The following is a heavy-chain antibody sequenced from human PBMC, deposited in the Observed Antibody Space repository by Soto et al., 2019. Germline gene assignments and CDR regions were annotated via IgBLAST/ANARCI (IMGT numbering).Heavy chain of an antibody. J-gene: IGHJ4*02. V-gene: IGHV3-33*01. CDR3: ARDGYCSGGSCYSVPVFDY. D-gene: IGHD2-15*01. CDR1: GFTFSSYG. Sequence: GGSLRLSCAASGFTFSSYGMHWVRQAPGKGLEWVAVIWYDGSNKYYADSVKDRFTISRDNSKNTLYLKMNSLRAEDTAVYYCARDGYCSGGSCYSVPVFDYWGQGTLVTVSS. CDR2: IWYDGSNK.